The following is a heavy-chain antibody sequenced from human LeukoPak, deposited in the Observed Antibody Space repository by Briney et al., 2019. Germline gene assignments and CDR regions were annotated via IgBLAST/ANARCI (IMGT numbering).Heavy chain of an antibody. J-gene: IGHJ4*02. CDR3: ARDPNFTYYYDSSGYSDY. CDR1: GFTFSSYW. D-gene: IGHD3-22*01. CDR2: IKQDGSEK. V-gene: IGHV3-7*01. Sequence: GGSLSLSCAASGFTFSSYWMSWVRQAPGKGLEWVANIKQDGSEKYYVDSVKGRFTISRDNAKNSLYLQMNSLRAEDTAVYYCARDPNFTYYYDSSGYSDYWGQGTPVAVSS.